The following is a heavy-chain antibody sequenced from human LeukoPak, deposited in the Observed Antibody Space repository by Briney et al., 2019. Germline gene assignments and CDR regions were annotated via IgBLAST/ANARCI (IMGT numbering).Heavy chain of an antibody. D-gene: IGHD4-17*01. J-gene: IGHJ4*02. CDR2: IYYSGST. CDR1: GGSISSGGYY. CDR3: ARGDGDYVFDY. V-gene: IGHV4-30-4*01. Sequence: SQTLPLTCTVSGGSISSGGYYWSWIRQPPGKGLEWIGYIYYSGSTYYNPSLKSRVTISVDTSKNQFSLKLSSVTAADTAVYYCARGDGDYVFDYWGQGTLVTVSS.